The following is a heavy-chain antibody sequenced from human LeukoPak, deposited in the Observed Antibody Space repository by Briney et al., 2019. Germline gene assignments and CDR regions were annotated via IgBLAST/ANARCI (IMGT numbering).Heavy chain of an antibody. J-gene: IGHJ4*02. Sequence: SVKVSCKASGFTFTSSAMRGVRQARGQRLEWVGWIVVGSGNTNYAQKFQERVTITRDMSTSTAYMELSSLRSEDTAVYYCAADFSGSYGYWGQGTLVTVSS. CDR2: IVVGSGNT. D-gene: IGHD1-26*01. CDR3: AADFSGSYGY. V-gene: IGHV1-58*02. CDR1: GFTFTSSA.